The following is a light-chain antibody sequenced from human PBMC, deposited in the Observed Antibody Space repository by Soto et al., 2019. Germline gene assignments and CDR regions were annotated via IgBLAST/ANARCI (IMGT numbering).Light chain of an antibody. CDR1: QSVSSSY. CDR3: QQYGSAPPT. CDR2: GAS. J-gene: IGKJ1*01. V-gene: IGKV3-20*01. Sequence: EIVLTQSPGTLSLSPGERATLSCRASQSVSSSYLAWYQQKPGQAPRLLIYGASSRATGIPGRFSGSGSGTDFTLTISRLEPEDFAVYYCQQYGSAPPTCGEGTKMEIK.